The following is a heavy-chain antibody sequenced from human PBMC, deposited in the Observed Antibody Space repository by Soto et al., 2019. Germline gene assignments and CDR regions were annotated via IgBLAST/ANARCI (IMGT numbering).Heavy chain of an antibody. CDR3: ARRWRQMLYYMDV. CDR2: INHSGST. V-gene: IGHV4-34*01. Sequence: SETLSLTCAVYGGSFSGYYWSWILQPPGKGLEWIGEINHSGSTNYNPSLKSRVTISVDTSKNQFSLKLSSVTAADTAVYYCARRWRQMLYYMDVWGKGTTVTVSS. CDR1: GGSFSGYY. D-gene: IGHD2-21*02. J-gene: IGHJ6*03.